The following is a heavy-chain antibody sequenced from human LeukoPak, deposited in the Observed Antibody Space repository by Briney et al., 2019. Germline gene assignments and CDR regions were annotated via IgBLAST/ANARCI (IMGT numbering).Heavy chain of an antibody. CDR2: ISSSGSTI. V-gene: IGHV3-48*03. J-gene: IGHJ3*02. Sequence: GGSLRLSCAASGFTFSSYEMNWVRQAPGKGLEWVSYISSSGSTIYYADSVKGRFTTSRDNAKNSLYLQMNSLRAEDTAVYYCARDGDYYGSGSYYSHDAFDIWGQGTMVTVSS. CDR1: GFTFSSYE. D-gene: IGHD3-10*01. CDR3: ARDGDYYGSGSYYSHDAFDI.